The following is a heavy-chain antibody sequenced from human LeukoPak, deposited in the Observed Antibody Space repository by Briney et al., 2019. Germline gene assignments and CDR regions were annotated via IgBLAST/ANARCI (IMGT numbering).Heavy chain of an antibody. V-gene: IGHV3-30*04. CDR3: ARDNQGGQSPEY. Sequence: GGSLRLSCAASGFTFSSHAMHWVRQAPGKGLEWVAVISYDGSNKYYADSVKGRFTISRDNSKNTLYLQMNSLRAEDTAVYYCARDNQGGQSPEYWGQGTLVTVSS. CDR1: GFTFSSHA. J-gene: IGHJ4*02. CDR2: ISYDGSNK. D-gene: IGHD1-14*01.